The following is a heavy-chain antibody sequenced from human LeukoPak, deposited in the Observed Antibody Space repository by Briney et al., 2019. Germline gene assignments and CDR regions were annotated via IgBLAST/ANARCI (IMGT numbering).Heavy chain of an antibody. V-gene: IGHV3-23*01. Sequence: GGSLRLSCAASGFTFSNHAMSWVRQAPGKGLEWVSAISGSGGITYYADSVKGRFTISRDNSKNTLFLQVNSLRAEDTALYYCAGGARAYSGSDSYFDYWGQGTHVTVSS. CDR3: AGGARAYSGSDSYFDY. J-gene: IGHJ4*02. D-gene: IGHD5-12*01. CDR1: GFTFSNHA. CDR2: ISGSGGIT.